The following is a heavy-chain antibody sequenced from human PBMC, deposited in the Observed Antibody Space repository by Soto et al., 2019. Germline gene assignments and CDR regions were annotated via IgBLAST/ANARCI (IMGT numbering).Heavy chain of an antibody. J-gene: IGHJ1*01. CDR2: ISGSGGRT. V-gene: IGHV3-23*01. Sequence: EVQLLESGGGLVQPGGSLRLSCAASGFTFNIYAMTWVRQAPGKGLEWVSGISGSGGRTYYADSVKGRFTISRDNSNNTLDLQMNSLRAEDTAVYYCAKLNDYDILTGYRSEYFQHWGQGTLVTVSS. CDR3: AKLNDYDILTGYRSEYFQH. D-gene: IGHD3-9*01. CDR1: GFTFNIYA.